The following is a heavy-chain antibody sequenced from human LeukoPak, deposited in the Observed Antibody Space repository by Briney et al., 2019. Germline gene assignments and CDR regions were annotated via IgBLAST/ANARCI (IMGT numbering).Heavy chain of an antibody. V-gene: IGHV1-18*01. CDR3: ARVSGGYYDILTGYPY. J-gene: IGHJ4*02. Sequence: ASVKVSCKASGYTFTCYGISWVRQAPGQGIECMGWISAYNGNTNYAQKLQGRVTMTTDTSTSTACMELRSLRSDDTAVYYCARVSGGYYDILTGYPYWGQGTLVTVSS. CDR2: ISAYNGNT. CDR1: GYTFTCYG. D-gene: IGHD3-9*01.